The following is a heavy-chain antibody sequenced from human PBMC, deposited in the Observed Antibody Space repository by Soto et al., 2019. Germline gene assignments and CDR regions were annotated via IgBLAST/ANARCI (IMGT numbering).Heavy chain of an antibody. D-gene: IGHD3-16*01. CDR3: ASSGYYAYVWGSFDY. V-gene: IGHV4-31*03. CDR1: GGSISSGGYY. J-gene: IGHJ4*02. CDR2: IYYSGST. Sequence: QVQLQESGPGLVKPSQTLSLTCTVSGGSISSGGYYWSWIRQHPGKGLEWIGYIYYSGSTYYNPSLKRRFTISADTSKYQFSLKLSSVTAADTAVYYCASSGYYAYVWGSFDYWGQGTLVTGS.